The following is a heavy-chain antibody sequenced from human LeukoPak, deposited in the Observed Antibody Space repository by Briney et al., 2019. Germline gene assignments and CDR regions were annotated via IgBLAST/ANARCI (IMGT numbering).Heavy chain of an antibody. D-gene: IGHD3-3*01. J-gene: IGHJ5*02. CDR3: ARGRAISWSGYWFDP. V-gene: IGHV4-59*01. CDR2: IYYSGST. CDR1: GGSISSYY. Sequence: SETLSLTCTVSGGSISSYYWSWIRQPPGRGREWIGYIYYSGSTNYNPSLKSRVTISVDTSKNQFSLKLSSVTAADTAVYYCARGRAISWSGYWFDPWGQGTLVTVSS.